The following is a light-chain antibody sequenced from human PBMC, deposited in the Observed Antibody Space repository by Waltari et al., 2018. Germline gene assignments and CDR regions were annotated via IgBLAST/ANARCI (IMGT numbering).Light chain of an antibody. CDR2: LGS. J-gene: IGKJ1*01. Sequence: DIVMTQSPLSLSVTPGEPAAISCRASESLLRSNGYNYLDWYVQKPGHSPQLLMYLGSIRASGVPDRLSGGGSDTDFTLKISKVEPEDVGVYYCMQRLEVPRTFGQGTKVEVK. CDR1: ESLLRSNGYNY. CDR3: MQRLEVPRT. V-gene: IGKV2-28*01.